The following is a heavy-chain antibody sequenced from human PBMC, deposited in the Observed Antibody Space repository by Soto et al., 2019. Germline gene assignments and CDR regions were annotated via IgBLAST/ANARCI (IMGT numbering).Heavy chain of an antibody. CDR1: GFTFSSYG. D-gene: IGHD3-22*01. V-gene: IGHV3-30*18. CDR2: ISYDGSNK. Sequence: QVQLVESGGGVVQPGRSLRLSCAASGFTFSSYGMHWVRQAPGKGLEWVAVISYDGSNKYYADSVKGRFTISRDNSKNTLYLQMNSLRAEDTAGYYCAKDRVTMIVVAPFDYWGQGTLVTVSS. CDR3: AKDRVTMIVVAPFDY. J-gene: IGHJ4*02.